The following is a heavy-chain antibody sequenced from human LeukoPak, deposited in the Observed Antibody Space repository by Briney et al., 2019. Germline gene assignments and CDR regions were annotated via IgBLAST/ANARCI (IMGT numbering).Heavy chain of an antibody. CDR2: IIPLFGSP. CDR1: RASFSNYS. D-gene: IGHD2-2*01. CDR3: ATGAPYCSSTSCPRGFDP. V-gene: IGHV1-69*05. J-gene: IGHJ5*02. Sequence: SVNVFCNPSRASFSNYSLSWAPNDRAPGLEFSRGIIPLFGSPTYAQKFQGRVTITTDESTTTAYMELSSLRSEDTAVYYCATGAPYCSSTSCPRGFDPCGQGTLVTVSS.